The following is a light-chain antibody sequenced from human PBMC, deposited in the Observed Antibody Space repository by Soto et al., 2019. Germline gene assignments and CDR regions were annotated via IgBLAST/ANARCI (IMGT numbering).Light chain of an antibody. Sequence: DIQMTQSPSTLSAYVGDRVTITCRASQSISDSLAWYQQKLGKAPKLLIYKASILESGVPSRFSGSGYGTAFTLTINSVQPDDFETYFCQHYDTYSYTFGQGTNLEIK. CDR1: QSISDS. CDR2: KAS. V-gene: IGKV1-5*03. J-gene: IGKJ2*01. CDR3: QHYDTYSYT.